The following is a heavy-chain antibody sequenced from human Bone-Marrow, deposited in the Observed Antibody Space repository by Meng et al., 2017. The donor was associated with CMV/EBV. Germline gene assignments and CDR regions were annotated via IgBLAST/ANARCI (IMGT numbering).Heavy chain of an antibody. CDR2: IYYSGGT. J-gene: IGHJ4*02. D-gene: IGHD3/OR15-3a*01. CDR3: ASGGHIGDGDFWTGYYHFDY. V-gene: IGHV4-39*07. CDR1: GGSISSSSYY. Sequence: SETLSLTCTVSGGSISSSSYYWGWIRQPPGKGLEWIGSIYYSGGTYYNPSLKSRVTISVDTSKNQFSLRLSSVTAADTAVYYCASGGHIGDGDFWTGYYHFDYWGQGTLVTVSS.